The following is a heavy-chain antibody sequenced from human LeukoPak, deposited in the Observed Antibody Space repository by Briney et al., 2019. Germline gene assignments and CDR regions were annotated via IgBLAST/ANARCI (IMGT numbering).Heavy chain of an antibody. V-gene: IGHV3-15*01. CDR3: TTGRDY. CDR1: GFTFSNAW. Sequence: GGSLRLSCAVSGFTFSNAWMTWVRQAPGKGLEWVGRIKSKAHGGTKDYAAPVKGRFTISGDDSENTVFLQMNSPKIEDTAVYYCTTGRDYWGQGTLVTVSS. J-gene: IGHJ4*02. CDR2: IKSKAHGGTK.